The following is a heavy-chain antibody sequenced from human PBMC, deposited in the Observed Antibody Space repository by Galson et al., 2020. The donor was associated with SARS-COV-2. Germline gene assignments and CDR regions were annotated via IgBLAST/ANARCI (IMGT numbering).Heavy chain of an antibody. J-gene: IGHJ3*01. CDR1: GGSFATYA. D-gene: IGHD3-9*01. V-gene: IGHV1-69*06. CDR2: IVPLFGTP. CDR3: ARGLAEFRYVGRSRGSAVDF. Sequence: ASVKVSCKTSGGSFATYAINWVRQAPGQGLEWMGRIVPLFGTPNYAQTFQGRVTITADKSTTTAHLELRSLTSEDTAVYFWARGLAEFRYVGRSRGSAVDFWGQGTMVSVAS.